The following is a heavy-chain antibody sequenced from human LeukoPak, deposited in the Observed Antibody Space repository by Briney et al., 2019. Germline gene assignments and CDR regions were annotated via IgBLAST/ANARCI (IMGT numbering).Heavy chain of an antibody. V-gene: IGHV4-34*01. CDR1: GGSFSGYY. Sequence: SETLSLTCAVYGGSFSGYYWSWIRQPPGKGLEWIGEINHSGSTNYNPSLKSRVTISVDTSKNQFSLKLSSVTAADTAVYYCARDSKTGDSPFDPWGQGTLVTVSS. CDR3: ARDSKTGDSPFDP. D-gene: IGHD7-27*01. CDR2: INHSGST. J-gene: IGHJ5*02.